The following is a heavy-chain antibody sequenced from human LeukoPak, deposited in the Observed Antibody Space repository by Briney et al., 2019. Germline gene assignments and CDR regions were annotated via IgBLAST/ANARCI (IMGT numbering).Heavy chain of an antibody. J-gene: IGHJ4*02. CDR3: ANTYYYDSSGYYYSDYFDY. D-gene: IGHD3-22*01. CDR2: INPFNGHT. V-gene: IGHV1-18*01. Sequence: ASVKVSCKTSGYTFTSQNVGWVRQAPGRGLEWMGWINPFNGHTNSAGNLQGRLIMTTDTSTTTAYMELSSLRSDDTAVYYCANTYYYDSSGYYYSDYFDYWGQGTLVTVSS. CDR1: GYTFTSQN.